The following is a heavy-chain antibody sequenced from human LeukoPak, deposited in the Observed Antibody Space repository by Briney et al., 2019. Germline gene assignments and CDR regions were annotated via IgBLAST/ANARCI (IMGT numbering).Heavy chain of an antibody. V-gene: IGHV3-66*01. D-gene: IGHD1-26*01. J-gene: IGHJ4*02. CDR2: T. Sequence: TEYAAPVTGRFTISRDNSKNTLFLQMNSLRAEDTAVYYCARASGSYDYWGQGTLVTVSS. CDR3: ARASGSYDY.